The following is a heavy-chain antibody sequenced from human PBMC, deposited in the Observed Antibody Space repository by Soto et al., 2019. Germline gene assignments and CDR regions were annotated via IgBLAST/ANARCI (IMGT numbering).Heavy chain of an antibody. CDR1: GGTFSSYA. CDR2: IIPIFGTA. Sequence: QVQLVQSGAEVKKPGSSVKVSCKASGGTFSSYAISWVRQAPGQGLEWMGGIIPIFGTANYAQKFQGRVKITADESTSTAYMELSSLRSEDTAVYYCARDGYYYDSSGYYYYFDYWGQGTLVTVSS. V-gene: IGHV1-69*12. J-gene: IGHJ4*02. CDR3: ARDGYYYDSSGYYYYFDY. D-gene: IGHD3-22*01.